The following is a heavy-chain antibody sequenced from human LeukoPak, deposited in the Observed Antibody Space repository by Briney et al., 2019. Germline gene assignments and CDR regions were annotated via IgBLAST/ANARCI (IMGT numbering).Heavy chain of an antibody. CDR3: ARRTNHGYFDY. J-gene: IGHJ4*02. V-gene: IGHV4-59*08. CDR1: GGSISSYY. D-gene: IGHD1-14*01. Sequence: SETLSLTCTVSGGSISSYYWSWIRQPPGQGLEWIGFIHYSASTNYNPSLKSRVTISLDTSKNQFSLKVSSVTAADTAVYYCARRTNHGYFDYWGQGTLVTVSS. CDR2: IHYSAST.